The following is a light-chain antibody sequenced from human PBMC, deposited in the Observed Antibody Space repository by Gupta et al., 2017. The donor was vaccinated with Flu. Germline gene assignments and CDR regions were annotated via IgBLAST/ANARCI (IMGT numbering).Light chain of an antibody. CDR2: TAS. J-gene: IGKJ2*01. V-gene: IGKV1-39*01. Sequence: GDRVTITCRASQTISSYLNWYQQNSGKAPKLLIRTASSLQSGVPSRFSGSGSGTDFTLTISSLQPDDFATYYCLQSYTTPYTFGQGTKLEI. CDR1: QTISSY. CDR3: LQSYTTPYT.